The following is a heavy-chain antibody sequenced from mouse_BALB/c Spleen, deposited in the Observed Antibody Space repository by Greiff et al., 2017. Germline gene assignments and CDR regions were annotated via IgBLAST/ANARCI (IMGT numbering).Heavy chain of an antibody. Sequence: VQLQQPGAELVKPGAPVKLSCKASGYTFTSYWMNWVKQRPGRGLEWIGRIDPSDSETHYNQKFKDKATLTVDKSSSTAYIQLSRLTSEDSAVYYCARRWLADGGQGTLVTVAA. CDR2: IDPSDSET. J-gene: IGHJ3*01. CDR3: ARRWLAD. CDR1: GYTFTSYW. V-gene: IGHV1-69*02.